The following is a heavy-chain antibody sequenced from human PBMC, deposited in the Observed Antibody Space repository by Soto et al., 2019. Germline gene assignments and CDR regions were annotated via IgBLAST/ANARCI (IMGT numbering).Heavy chain of an antibody. V-gene: IGHV1-18*01. Sequence: ASVQVSCKASCYTFTSYGIIWVRPAPGQGLEWMGWISAYNGNTNYAQKLQGRVTMTTDTSTSTAYMELRSQRSDDTAVYYCARGLKNWFDPWGQGTLVTVSS. J-gene: IGHJ5*02. CDR2: ISAYNGNT. D-gene: IGHD5-12*01. CDR3: ARGLKNWFDP. CDR1: CYTFTSYG.